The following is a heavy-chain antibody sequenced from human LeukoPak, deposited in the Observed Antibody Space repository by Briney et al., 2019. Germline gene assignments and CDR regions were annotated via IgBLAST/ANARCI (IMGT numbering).Heavy chain of an antibody. CDR3: ARVDFEYSSSSHWDY. J-gene: IGHJ4*02. V-gene: IGHV1-18*01. CDR1: GYTFTSYG. CDR2: ISAYNGNT. D-gene: IGHD6-6*01. Sequence: ASVKVSCKASGYTFTSYGISWVRQAPGQRLEWMGWISAYNGNTNYAQKLQGRVTMTTDTSTSTAYMELRSLRSDDTAVYYCARVDFEYSSSSHWDYWGQGTLVTVSS.